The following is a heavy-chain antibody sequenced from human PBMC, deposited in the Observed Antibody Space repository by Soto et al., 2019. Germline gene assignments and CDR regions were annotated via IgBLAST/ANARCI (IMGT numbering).Heavy chain of an antibody. D-gene: IGHD6-25*01. CDR3: AGDIYSHGSVETPDI. V-gene: IGHV3-30-3*01. CDR2: ISNDGNRK. CDR1: GFTFSSQA. J-gene: IGHJ3*02. Sequence: QVQLGESGGGVVQPGGSLRLSCVASGFTFSSQAMHWVRQAPGKGLDWVAVISNDGNRKYYADSLKGRFTISRDNYMDTLYLQMNSLRVEDAAVYYCAGDIYSHGSVETPDIWGQGTMVTVSS.